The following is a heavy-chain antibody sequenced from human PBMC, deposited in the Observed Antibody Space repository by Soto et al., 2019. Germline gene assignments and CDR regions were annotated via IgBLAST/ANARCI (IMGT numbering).Heavy chain of an antibody. V-gene: IGHV4-34*01. CDR2: INHVGDT. J-gene: IGHJ6*02. Sequence: SETLSLTCAVYGGSFSGYYWSWIRQPPGKGLEWIGEINHVGDTNYNPSPKSRVTVSVDTAKNQFSLKLNSVTAADTAVYYCASDSYDSSAYYLSGNGGNPNSYYYGMDVWGQGTTVTVSS. CDR1: GGSFSGYY. CDR3: ASDSYDSSAYYLSGNGGNPNSYYYGMDV. D-gene: IGHD3-22*01.